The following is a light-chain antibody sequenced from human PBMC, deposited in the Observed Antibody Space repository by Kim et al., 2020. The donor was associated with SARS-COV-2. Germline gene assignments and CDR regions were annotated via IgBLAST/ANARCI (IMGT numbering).Light chain of an antibody. J-gene: IGLJ2*01. Sequence: QLVLTQSPSASASLGASVKLTCTLSSGHSSYAIAWHQQQPEKGPRYLMKLNTDGSHSKRDGIPDRFSGSSSGAERYLTISSLQSEDEADYYCQTWGTGPVFGGGTQLTVL. V-gene: IGLV4-69*01. CDR2: LNTDGSH. CDR3: QTWGTGPV. CDR1: SGHSSYA.